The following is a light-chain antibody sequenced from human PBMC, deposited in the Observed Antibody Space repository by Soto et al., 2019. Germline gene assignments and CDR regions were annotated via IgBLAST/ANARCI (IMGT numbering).Light chain of an antibody. CDR3: QNFGDSPFT. CDR1: ETISSHY. J-gene: IGKJ3*01. Sequence: EIVLMQSPDTLSLSPGERATLSSRASETISSHYIAWYQQKPGQAPRLLIFGASTRATGIPDRFSGSWSGTDFTLTISRLEPVDFAVYYCQNFGDSPFTFGPGTKVDIK. CDR2: GAS. V-gene: IGKV3-20*01.